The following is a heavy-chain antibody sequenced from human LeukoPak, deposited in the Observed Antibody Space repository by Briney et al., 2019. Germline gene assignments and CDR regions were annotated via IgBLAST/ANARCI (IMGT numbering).Heavy chain of an antibody. CDR3: AKGRKHYYDSSGYNDAFDI. CDR2: IRYDGSNK. Sequence: PGGSLRLSCAASGFTFSSYGMHWVRQAPGKGLEWVAFIRYDGSNKYYADSVKGRFTISRENSKNTLYLQMNSLRAEDTAVYYCAKGRKHYYDSSGYNDAFDIWGQGTMVTVSS. CDR1: GFTFSSYG. J-gene: IGHJ3*02. V-gene: IGHV3-30*02. D-gene: IGHD3-22*01.